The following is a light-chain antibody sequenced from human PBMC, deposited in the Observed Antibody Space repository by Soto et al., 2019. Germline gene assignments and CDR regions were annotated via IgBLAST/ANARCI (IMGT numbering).Light chain of an antibody. Sequence: QSALTQPACMSGSPGQSITISCTGTSGDVGFYDFVSWYQQHPGKVPRLIIYGVTKRPSGVSHRFSGSKSGNTASLTISGLEVEDEADYSCASYTGSSTYVFGGGTKLTVL. V-gene: IGLV2-14*03. CDR1: SGDVGFYDF. J-gene: IGLJ3*02. CDR2: GVT. CDR3: ASYTGSSTYV.